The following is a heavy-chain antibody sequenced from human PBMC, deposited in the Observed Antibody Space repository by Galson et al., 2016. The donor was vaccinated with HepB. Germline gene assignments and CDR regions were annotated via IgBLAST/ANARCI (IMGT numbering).Heavy chain of an antibody. CDR2: ISYDGTNK. D-gene: IGHD2-15*01. Sequence: SLRLSCAASGFTFSSYAMHWVRQAPGEGLEWLAVISYDGTNKYYADSVKGRFTISRENSKSTLYLQMNSLRAEDTALFYCARDADTGSCDYWGQGTLVTVSS. CDR3: ARDADTGSCDY. CDR1: GFTFSSYA. J-gene: IGHJ4*02. V-gene: IGHV3-30*04.